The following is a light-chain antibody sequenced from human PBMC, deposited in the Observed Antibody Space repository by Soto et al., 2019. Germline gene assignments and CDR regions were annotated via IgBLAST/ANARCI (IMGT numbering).Light chain of an antibody. CDR1: QSLVNSDGNTY. J-gene: IGKJ5*01. CDR3: MQGTYWPT. V-gene: IGKV2-30*01. Sequence: DVVLTQSPLSLPVTLGQAASLSCRSSQSLVNSDGNTYLTWFQQRPGQSPRRLIYKVSNRDSGVPDRFSGSGSGTDFTLKINRVEAEDVGIYYCMQGTYWPTFCQGTRLEIK. CDR2: KVS.